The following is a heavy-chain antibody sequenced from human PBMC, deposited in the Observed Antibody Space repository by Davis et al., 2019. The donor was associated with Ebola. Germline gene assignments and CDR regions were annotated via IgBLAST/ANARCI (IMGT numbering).Heavy chain of an antibody. Sequence: GESLKISCKGSGYSFTSYWISWVRQMPGKGLEWMGRIDPSDSYTNYSPSFQGHVTISADKSISTAYLQWSSLKASDTAMYYCARHHQQLLGEGYYYYYYYMDVWGKGTTVTVSS. CDR3: ARHHQQLLGEGYYYYYYYMDV. J-gene: IGHJ6*03. D-gene: IGHD6-13*01. V-gene: IGHV5-10-1*01. CDR2: IDPSDSYT. CDR1: GYSFTSYW.